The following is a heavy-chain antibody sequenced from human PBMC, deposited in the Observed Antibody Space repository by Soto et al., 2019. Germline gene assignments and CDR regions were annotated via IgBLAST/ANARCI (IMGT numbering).Heavy chain of an antibody. V-gene: IGHV1-69*13. CDR2: IIPIFGTA. CDR1: GGTFSSYA. Sequence: ASVKVSCKASGGTFSSYAISWVRQAPGQGPEWMGGIIPIFGTANYAQKFQGRVTITADESTSTAYMELSSLRSEDTAVYYCAKGTPYYYDSSGYSYYFDYWGQGTLVTVSS. D-gene: IGHD3-22*01. CDR3: AKGTPYYYDSSGYSYYFDY. J-gene: IGHJ4*02.